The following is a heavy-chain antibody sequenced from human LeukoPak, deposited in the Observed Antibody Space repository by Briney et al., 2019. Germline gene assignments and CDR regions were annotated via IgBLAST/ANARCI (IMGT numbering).Heavy chain of an antibody. CDR2: IYYSGST. D-gene: IGHD3-22*01. CDR1: GGSISSYY. V-gene: IGHV4-59*01. Sequence: SETLSLTCTVSGGSISSYYWSWIRQPPGKGLEWIGYIYYSGSTNYNPSLKSRATISVDTSKNQFSLKLSSVTAADTAVYYCARTTESYDSSGYWAYYFDYWGQGTLVTVSS. J-gene: IGHJ4*02. CDR3: ARTTESYDSSGYWAYYFDY.